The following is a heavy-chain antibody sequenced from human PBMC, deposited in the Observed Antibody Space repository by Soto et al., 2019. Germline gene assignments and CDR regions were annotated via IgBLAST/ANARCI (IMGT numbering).Heavy chain of an antibody. V-gene: IGHV4-31*03. J-gene: IGHJ6*03. CDR2: IYYSGST. D-gene: IGHD2-15*01. CDR1: GGSXSSGGYY. CDR3: ARDGYCSGGSCYSEGHYYYYMDV. Sequence: SETLSLTCTVSGGSXSSGGYYWSWIRQHPGKGLEWIGYIYYSGSTYYNPSLKSRVTISVDTSRNQFSLKLSSVTAADTAVYYCARDGYCSGGSCYSEGHYYYYMDVWGKGTTVTVSS.